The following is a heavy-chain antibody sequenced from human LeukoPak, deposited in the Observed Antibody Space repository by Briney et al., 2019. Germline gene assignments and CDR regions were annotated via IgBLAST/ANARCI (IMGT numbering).Heavy chain of an antibody. Sequence: GGSLRLSCAASGFTFSSFTMNWVRQAPGKGLEWVSSISSTSTYIHYADSVKGRFTISRDNSENTLYLQVNSLRAEDTAMYYCARNILFAFDIWGQGTMVTVSS. CDR3: ARNILFAFDI. CDR2: ISSTSTYI. V-gene: IGHV3-21*04. J-gene: IGHJ3*02. D-gene: IGHD2/OR15-2a*01. CDR1: GFTFSSFT.